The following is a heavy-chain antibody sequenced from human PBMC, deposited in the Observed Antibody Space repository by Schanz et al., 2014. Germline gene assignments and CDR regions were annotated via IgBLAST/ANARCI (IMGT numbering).Heavy chain of an antibody. CDR3: ARVYRWQHILGHFDS. J-gene: IGHJ4*02. Sequence: QVQLVESGAEVKKPGASVKVSCQASGRPLSAYHIHWARQAPGQGLQWMGWVSPVSGGTNYAQKFQGRVTMTWDTSVDTAYMELTSLTYDDTAVYYCARVYRWQHILGHFDSWGQGSLVTVSS. V-gene: IGHV1-2*02. D-gene: IGHD6-13*01. CDR2: VSPVSGGT. CDR1: GRPLSAYH.